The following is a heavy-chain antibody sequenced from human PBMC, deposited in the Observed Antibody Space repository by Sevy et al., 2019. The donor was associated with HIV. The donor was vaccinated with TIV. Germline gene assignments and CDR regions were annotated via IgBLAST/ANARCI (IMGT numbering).Heavy chain of an antibody. CDR1: GFDFSSNG. CDR2: LRNDGSTK. CDR3: AKDNPVLHK. D-gene: IGHD6-6*01. J-gene: IGHJ4*02. Sequence: GGSLRISCAASGFDFSSNGMHWVRQAPGKGLEWVTFLRNDGSTKYYADSVKGRFTISRDISKNTLYLQMNSLRAEDTAMYYCAKDNPVLHKWGQGTLVTVSS. V-gene: IGHV3-30*02.